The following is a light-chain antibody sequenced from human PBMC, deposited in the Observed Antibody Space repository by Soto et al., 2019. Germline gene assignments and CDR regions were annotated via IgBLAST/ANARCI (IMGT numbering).Light chain of an antibody. J-gene: IGLJ1*01. Sequence: QSVLTQPPSVSGSPGQSITISCTGTSSDVGGYDYVSWYQLHPGKAPKLMVFEVNNRPSGVSYRFSGSKSGNTASLTISGLQAEDEADYFCSSYSISTAYLFGTGTKLTVL. V-gene: IGLV2-14*01. CDR2: EVN. CDR1: SSDVGGYDY. CDR3: SSYSISTAYL.